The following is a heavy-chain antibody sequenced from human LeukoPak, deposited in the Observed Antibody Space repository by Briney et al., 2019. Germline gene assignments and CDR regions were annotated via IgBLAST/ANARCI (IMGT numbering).Heavy chain of an antibody. CDR3: ARARSSYGYGDAFDI. V-gene: IGHV3-30*04. Sequence: GRFLRLSCAASGFTFSTYAMHWVRQAPGKGLEWVAVISYDGSSKYYADSVKGRFTISRDNSKNTLYLQMNSLRAEDTAVYYCARARSSYGYGDAFDIWGQGTIVTVSS. D-gene: IGHD5-18*01. CDR1: GFTFSTYA. CDR2: ISYDGSSK. J-gene: IGHJ3*02.